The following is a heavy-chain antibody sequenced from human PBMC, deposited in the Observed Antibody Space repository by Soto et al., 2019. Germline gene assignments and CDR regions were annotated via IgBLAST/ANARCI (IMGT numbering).Heavy chain of an antibody. D-gene: IGHD3-22*01. CDR3: AKDSRMITMIVVVYYYYYGMDV. Sequence: QVQLVESGGGVVQPGRSLRLSCAASGFTFSSYGMHWVRQAPGKGLEWVAVISYDGSNKYYADSVKGRFTISRDNSKNQLYLQMNSLRAEDTAVYYCAKDSRMITMIVVVYYYYYGMDVWGQGTTVTVSS. CDR1: GFTFSSYG. J-gene: IGHJ6*02. V-gene: IGHV3-30*18. CDR2: ISYDGSNK.